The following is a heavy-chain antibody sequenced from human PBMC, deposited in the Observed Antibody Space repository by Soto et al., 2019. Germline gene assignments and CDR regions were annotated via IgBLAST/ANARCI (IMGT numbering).Heavy chain of an antibody. J-gene: IGHJ3*02. CDR3: ARGFRGKHLDPYDAFDI. V-gene: IGHV4-4*02. Sequence: QVHLQESGPGLVKPSGTLSLTCAVSGGPVSSSNWWSWVRQPPGKGLEWIGNIYHSGITNYTPPPQRRTTISIDKPETQFSLKVISVTAADTAVYYCARGFRGKHLDPYDAFDIWGHGALVTVS. CDR2: IYHSGIT. CDR1: GGPVSSSNW. D-gene: IGHD2-21*01.